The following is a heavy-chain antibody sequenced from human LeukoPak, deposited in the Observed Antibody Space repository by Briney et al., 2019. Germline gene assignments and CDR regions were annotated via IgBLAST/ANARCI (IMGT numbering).Heavy chain of an antibody. V-gene: IGHV3-23*01. J-gene: IGHJ4*02. CDR3: AKDRLTMVRGVISN. D-gene: IGHD3-10*01. Sequence: PGGSLRLSCAASGFTFSSYAMSWVRQAPGKGLEWVSGISGSGGSTYYADSVKGRFTISRDNSKNTLFLQMNSLRAEDTAVYYCAKDRLTMVRGVISNWGQGTLVTVSS. CDR1: GFTFSSYA. CDR2: ISGSGGST.